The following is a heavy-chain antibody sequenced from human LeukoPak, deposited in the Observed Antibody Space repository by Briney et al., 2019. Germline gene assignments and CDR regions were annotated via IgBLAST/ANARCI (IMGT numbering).Heavy chain of an antibody. CDR1: GGSISSYY. V-gene: IGHV4-59*01. D-gene: IGHD6-19*01. Sequence: SETLSLTCTVSGGSISSYYWSWIRQPPGKGLEWIGYIYYSGSTNYNPSLKSRVTISVDTSKNQFSLKLSSVTAADTAVYYCARATYIAVAGHFDYWGQGTLVTVSS. J-gene: IGHJ4*02. CDR2: IYYSGST. CDR3: ARATYIAVAGHFDY.